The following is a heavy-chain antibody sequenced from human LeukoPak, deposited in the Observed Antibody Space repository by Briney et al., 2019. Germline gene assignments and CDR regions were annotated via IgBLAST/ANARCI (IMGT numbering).Heavy chain of an antibody. D-gene: IGHD1-26*01. CDR2: ISSNGGST. J-gene: IGHJ4*02. CDR1: GFTFSSYA. V-gene: IGHV3-64*01. Sequence: GGSLRLSCAASGFTFSSYAMHWVRQAPGKGLEYVSAISSNGGSTYYANSVKGRFTISRDNSKNTLYLQMNSLRAEDTAVYYCAKGNRWELHYFDYWGQGTLVTVSS. CDR3: AKGNRWELHYFDY.